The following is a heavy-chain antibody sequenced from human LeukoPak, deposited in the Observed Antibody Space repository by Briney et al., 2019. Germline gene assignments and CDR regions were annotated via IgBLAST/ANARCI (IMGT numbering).Heavy chain of an antibody. J-gene: IGHJ4*02. V-gene: IGHV4-39*02. Sequence: SETLSLTCTVSGGSISSSSYYWGWIRQPPGKGLEWIGSIYYSGSTYYNPSLKSRVTISVDTSKNQFSLKLSSVTAADPAVYYCARDRVRGSSNPYFDYWGQGTLVTVSS. CDR1: GGSISSSSYY. CDR3: ARDRVRGSSNPYFDY. CDR2: IYYSGST. D-gene: IGHD1-26*01.